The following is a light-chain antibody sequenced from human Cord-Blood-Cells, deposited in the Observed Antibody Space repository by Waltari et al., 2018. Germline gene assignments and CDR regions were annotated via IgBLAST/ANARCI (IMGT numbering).Light chain of an antibody. Sequence: SYVLTQPPSVSVAPGQTARITCGGNNIGSKSVHWYQQKPGQAPVLGIYYDSDRPSGIPERFSGSNSGNTATLTISRVEAGDEADDYCQVWDSSSDRVVFGGGTKLTVL. J-gene: IGLJ2*01. V-gene: IGLV3-21*04. CDR2: YDS. CDR3: QVWDSSSDRVV. CDR1: NIGSKS.